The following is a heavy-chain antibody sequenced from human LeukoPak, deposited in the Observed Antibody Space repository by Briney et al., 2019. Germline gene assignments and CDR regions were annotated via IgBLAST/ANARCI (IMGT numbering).Heavy chain of an antibody. V-gene: IGHV3-30*04. CDR2: ISYDGSNK. D-gene: IGHD3-22*01. CDR3: ARGYYDINAYYTYYFDY. J-gene: IGHJ4*02. Sequence: GRSLRLSCAASGFTFSSYTMHWVRQAPGKGLEWVAGISYDGSNKYYADSVKGRFTISRDNSKDTLYLQMNSLRAEDTAVYYCARGYYDINAYYTYYFDYWGQGTLVTVSS. CDR1: GFTFSSYT.